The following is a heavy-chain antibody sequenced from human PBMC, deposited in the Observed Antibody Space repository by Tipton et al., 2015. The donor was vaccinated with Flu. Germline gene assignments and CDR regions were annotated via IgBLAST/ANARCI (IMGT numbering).Heavy chain of an antibody. V-gene: IGHV4-34*01. J-gene: IGHJ6*02. CDR2: INHSGST. CDR1: GGSFSGYY. Sequence: SLTCAVYGGSFSGYYWSWIRQPPGKGLEWIGEINHSGSTNYNPSLKSRVTISVDTSKNQFSLKLSSVTAADTAVYYCARRTDIVVVPAAILNYFGMDVWGQGTPVPVSS. D-gene: IGHD2-2*01. CDR3: ARRTDIVVVPAAILNYFGMDV.